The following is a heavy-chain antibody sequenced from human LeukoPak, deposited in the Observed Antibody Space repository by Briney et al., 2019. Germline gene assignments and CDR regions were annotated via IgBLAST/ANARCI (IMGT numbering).Heavy chain of an antibody. CDR3: ARETSQKGAHYMDV. Sequence: SETLSLTCTVSGYSISSGYYWDWIRQPPGKGLEWIGTLSHSGSTNYNPSLKSRVTISVDTSKNQFSLKLSSVTAADTAVYYCARETSQKGAHYMDVWGKGTTVTISS. CDR1: GYSISSGYY. V-gene: IGHV4-38-2*02. J-gene: IGHJ6*03. D-gene: IGHD3-16*01. CDR2: LSHSGST.